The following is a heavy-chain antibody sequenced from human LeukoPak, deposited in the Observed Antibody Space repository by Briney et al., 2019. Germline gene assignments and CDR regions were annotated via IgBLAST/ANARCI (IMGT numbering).Heavy chain of an antibody. CDR2: ISGSGGST. J-gene: IGHJ4*02. CDR3: ANGFLSRGGSGSYYYFDY. Sequence: PGGTLRLSCAASGFTFSSYGMSWVRQAPGKGLEWVSAISGSGGSTYYADSVKGRFTISRDNSKNTLYLQMNSLRAEDTAVYYCANGFLSRGGSGSYYYFDYWGQGTLVTVSS. CDR1: GFTFSSYG. V-gene: IGHV3-23*01. D-gene: IGHD3-10*01.